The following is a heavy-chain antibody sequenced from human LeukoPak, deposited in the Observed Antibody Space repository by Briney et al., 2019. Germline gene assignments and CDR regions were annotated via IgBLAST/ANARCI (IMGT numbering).Heavy chain of an antibody. Sequence: SVKVSCKASGGTFSSYAISWVRQAPGQGLEWMGGIIPIFGTANYAQKFQGRVTITTDESTSTAYMELSSLRSEDTAVYYCARVGYYGSGFDYWGQGTLVTVSS. J-gene: IGHJ4*02. CDR2: IIPIFGTA. CDR1: GGTFSSYA. V-gene: IGHV1-69*05. D-gene: IGHD3-10*01. CDR3: ARVGYYGSGFDY.